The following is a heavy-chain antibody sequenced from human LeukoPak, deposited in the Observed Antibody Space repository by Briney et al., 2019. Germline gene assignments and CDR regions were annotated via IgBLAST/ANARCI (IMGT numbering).Heavy chain of an antibody. V-gene: IGHV1-2*02. Sequence: ASVKVSCKASGYTFTGYYMHWVRQAPGQGLEWRGWINPNSGGTNYAQKFQGRVTMTRDTSITTAYMELSRLRSDDTAVYYCARAGYSGYENDAFDIWGQGTMVTVSS. CDR3: ARAGYSGYENDAFDI. CDR1: GYTFTGYY. J-gene: IGHJ3*02. CDR2: INPNSGGT. D-gene: IGHD5-12*01.